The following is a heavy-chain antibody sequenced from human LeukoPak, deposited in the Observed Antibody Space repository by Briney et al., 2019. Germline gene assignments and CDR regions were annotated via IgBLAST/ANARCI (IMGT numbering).Heavy chain of an antibody. J-gene: IGHJ6*03. CDR2: VYYNGST. D-gene: IGHD3-3*01. CDR1: GGSISSYY. V-gene: IGHV4-59*08. CDR3: ARQAATISGVVNNYYYYMDV. Sequence: SETLSLTCTVSGGSISSYYWSWIRQPPGKGLEYIGCVYYNGSTNYNPSLKSRVTISVDTSKNQFSLNLSCVTAADTAMYYCARQAATISGVVNNYYYYMDVWGKGTTVPVS.